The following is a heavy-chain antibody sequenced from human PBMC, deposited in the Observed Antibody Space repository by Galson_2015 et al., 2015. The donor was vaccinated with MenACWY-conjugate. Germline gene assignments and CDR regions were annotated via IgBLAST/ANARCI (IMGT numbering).Heavy chain of an antibody. J-gene: IGHJ4*02. CDR1: GGSLTTSGYY. CDR2: IYSTGYT. CDR3: ARESPRGYNYGHFDY. V-gene: IGHV4-39*07. D-gene: IGHD5-18*01. Sequence: SGTPSLTRTVSGGSLTTSGYYLGWLPHPPRTGLEWIGRIYSTGYTYYNPSLKSRVTISIDTSKNQFSLKLTSVTAADTAFYYCARESPRGYNYGHFDYWGQGALVTVSS.